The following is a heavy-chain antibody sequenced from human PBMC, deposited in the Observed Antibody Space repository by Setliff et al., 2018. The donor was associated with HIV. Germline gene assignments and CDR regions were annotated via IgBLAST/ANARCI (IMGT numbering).Heavy chain of an antibody. J-gene: IGHJ3*02. CDR3: AGVFGVYYDKEGPYDAFDI. Sequence: SVKVSCKASGGTFSSYAISWVRPAPGQGLEWMGGIIPIFGTANYAQKFQGRVTITTDESTSTAYMELSSLRSEDTAVYYCAGVFGVYYDKEGPYDAFDIWGQGTMVTVSS. CDR2: IIPIFGTA. D-gene: IGHD3-22*01. CDR1: GGTFSSYA. V-gene: IGHV1-69*05.